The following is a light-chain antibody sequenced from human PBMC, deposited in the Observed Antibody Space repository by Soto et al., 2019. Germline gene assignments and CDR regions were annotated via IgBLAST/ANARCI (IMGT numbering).Light chain of an antibody. CDR2: KAS. CDR3: QHYNSYSEA. Sequence: DIQMTQSPSTLSVSVGDRVTITCRASQTISSWLAWYQQKPGKAPKLLIYKASTLKSGAPSRFSGSGSGTEFTLTISSLQPDDFATYYCQHYNSYSEAFGQGTKVELK. CDR1: QTISSW. J-gene: IGKJ1*01. V-gene: IGKV1-5*03.